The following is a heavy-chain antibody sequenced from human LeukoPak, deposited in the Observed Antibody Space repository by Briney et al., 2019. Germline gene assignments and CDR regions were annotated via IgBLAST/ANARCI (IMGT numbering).Heavy chain of an antibody. CDR3: ARAITILDAFDI. CDR2: INHSGST. V-gene: IGHV4-34*01. J-gene: IGHJ3*02. D-gene: IGHD3-3*01. CDR1: GGSFSGYY. Sequence: SETLSLTCAVYGGSFSGYYWSWIRQPPGKGLEWIGEINHSGSTNYNLSLKSRVTISVDTSKNQFSLKLSSVTAADTAVYYCARAITILDAFDIWGQGTMVTVSS.